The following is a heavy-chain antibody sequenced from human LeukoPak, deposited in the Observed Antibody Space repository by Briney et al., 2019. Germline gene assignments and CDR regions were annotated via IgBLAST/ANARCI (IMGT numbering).Heavy chain of an antibody. CDR2: IYTSGST. CDR1: GGSISSYY. V-gene: IGHV4-4*07. Sequence: SETLSLTCTVSGGSISSYYWSWIRQPAGKGLEWIGRIYTSGSTNYNPSLKSRVTMSVDTSKNQFSLKLSSVTAADTAVYYCARDHSGSWSPNWFDPWGQGTLVTVSS. CDR3: ARDHSGSWSPNWFDP. D-gene: IGHD6-13*01. J-gene: IGHJ5*02.